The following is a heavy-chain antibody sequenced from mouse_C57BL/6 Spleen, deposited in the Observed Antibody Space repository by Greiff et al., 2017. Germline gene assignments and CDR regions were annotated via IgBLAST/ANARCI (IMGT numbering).Heavy chain of an antibody. D-gene: IGHD2-3*01. CDR3: ARGGSYDGYDAMDY. J-gene: IGHJ4*01. Sequence: VQLQQSGPELAKPGASVKISCKASGYSFTGYYMNWVKQSPEKSLEWIGEINPSTGGTTYNQKFKAKATLTVDKSSSTAYMQLKSLTSEDSAVYYCARGGSYDGYDAMDYWGQGTSVTVSS. V-gene: IGHV1-42*01. CDR2: INPSTGGT. CDR1: GYSFTGYY.